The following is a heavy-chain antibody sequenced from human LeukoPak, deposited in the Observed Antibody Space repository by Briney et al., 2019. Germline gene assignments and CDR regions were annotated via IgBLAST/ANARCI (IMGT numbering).Heavy chain of an antibody. Sequence: ASVTVSCKTSGYTFSRHGITWVRQAPGQGLEWMGWVSGYNGNTNYAQNVQGRVTMTTDTSTNKAYMELRSLRSDDTAVYYCAKDIHPGLDSGASCCFDYWGQGTPVTVSS. J-gene: IGHJ4*02. CDR1: GYTFSRHG. V-gene: IGHV1-18*01. CDR3: AKDIHPGLDSGASCCFDY. D-gene: IGHD3-22*01. CDR2: VSGYNGNT.